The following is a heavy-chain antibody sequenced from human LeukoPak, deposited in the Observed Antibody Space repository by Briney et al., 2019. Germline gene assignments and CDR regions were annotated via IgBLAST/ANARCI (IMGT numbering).Heavy chain of an antibody. D-gene: IGHD6-13*01. J-gene: IGHJ4*02. CDR2: ISSSSSTI. Sequence: GGSLRLSCAASGFTFSSYSMNWVRQAPGKGLEWVSYISSSSSTIYYADSVKGRFTISRDNAKNSLYLQMNSLRAEDTAVYYCARDLEQQLVPLGFDYWGQGTLVTVSS. CDR1: GFTFSSYS. V-gene: IGHV3-48*04. CDR3: ARDLEQQLVPLGFDY.